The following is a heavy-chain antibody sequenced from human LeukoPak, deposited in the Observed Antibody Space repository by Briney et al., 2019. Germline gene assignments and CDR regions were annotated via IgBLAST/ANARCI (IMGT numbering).Heavy chain of an antibody. CDR1: GGSISSGGYY. Sequence: SETLSLTCTVSGGSISSGGYYWSWIRQPPGKGLEWIGYIYHSGSTYYSPSLKSRVTISVDRSKNQFSLKLSSVTAADTAVYYCAREYYDSSGYLLFDYWGQGTLVTVSS. CDR2: IYHSGST. D-gene: IGHD3-22*01. CDR3: AREYYDSSGYLLFDY. V-gene: IGHV4-30-2*01. J-gene: IGHJ4*02.